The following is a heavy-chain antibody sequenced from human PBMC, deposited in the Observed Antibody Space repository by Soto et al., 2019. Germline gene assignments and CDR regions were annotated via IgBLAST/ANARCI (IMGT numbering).Heavy chain of an antibody. CDR3: ARTSPDTDDAFDS. CDR1: GFTFSSYW. CDR2: IKQEGSEK. Sequence: GGSLRLSCAVSGFTFSSYWMSWVRQAPGKGLEWVANIKQEGSEKYYVDSVKGRFTISRDNAKNSLYLQMNSLRAEDTAVYYGARTSPDTDDAFDSWGQGTLVTVSS. D-gene: IGHD5-18*01. J-gene: IGHJ3*02. V-gene: IGHV3-7*01.